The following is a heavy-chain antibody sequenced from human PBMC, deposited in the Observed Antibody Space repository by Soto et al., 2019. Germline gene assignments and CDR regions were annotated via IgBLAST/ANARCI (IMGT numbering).Heavy chain of an antibody. CDR2: IKEDGSEE. D-gene: IGHD2-15*01. V-gene: IGHV3-7*01. CDR3: ARDLRSSIVVVAATPFWFDP. Sequence: GGSLRLSCAASGFTFRNYWMSWVRQSPGKGLEWVANIKEDGSEENYVDSVKGRLTISRDNAKNTLYLQMNSLRAEDTAVYYCARDLRSSIVVVAATPFWFDPWGQGTLVTVSS. J-gene: IGHJ5*02. CDR1: GFTFRNYW.